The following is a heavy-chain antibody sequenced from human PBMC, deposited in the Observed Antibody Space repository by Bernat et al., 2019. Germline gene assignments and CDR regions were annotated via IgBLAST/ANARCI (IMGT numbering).Heavy chain of an antibody. CDR1: GGSISSYY. D-gene: IGHD5-24*01. J-gene: IGHJ4*02. Sequence: QVQLQESGPGLVKPSETLSLTCTVSGGSISSYYWSWIRQPPGKGLEWIGYIYYSGSINYNPSLKSRVTISGDTSKNQCSLKLSSVTAADTAVYYCARRGRDGYNSLFDYWGQGTLVTVSS. V-gene: IGHV4-59*08. CDR2: IYYSGSI. CDR3: ARRGRDGYNSLFDY.